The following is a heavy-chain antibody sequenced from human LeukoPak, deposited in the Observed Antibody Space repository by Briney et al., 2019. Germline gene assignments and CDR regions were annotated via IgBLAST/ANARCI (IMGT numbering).Heavy chain of an antibody. CDR2: IHYSGST. CDR3: ARAAADKHSWYYFDY. J-gene: IGHJ4*02. D-gene: IGHD2-21*01. V-gene: IGHV4-30-4*01. Sequence: PSQTLSLTCTDTCETISRGDHDGIWIRQPPKKSLEWIGYIHYSGSTYYNPSLKSRVIISVDMSKNQFSLSLNSLTAADSAVYYCARAAADKHSWYYFDYWGQGTLVTVSS. CDR1: CETISRGDHD.